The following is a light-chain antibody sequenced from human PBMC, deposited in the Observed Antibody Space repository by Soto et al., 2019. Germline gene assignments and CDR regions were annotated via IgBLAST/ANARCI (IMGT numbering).Light chain of an antibody. CDR2: DVS. Sequence: QSALTQPRSVSGSPGQSVTISCTGTSSDVGGYNYVSWYQQHPGKAPKLMIYDVSKRPSGVPDRCSGSKSGNTASLTISGILAEDEADYYCCSYAGSLYVFGTGTKLTVL. CDR3: CSYAGSLYV. V-gene: IGLV2-11*01. CDR1: SSDVGGYNY. J-gene: IGLJ1*01.